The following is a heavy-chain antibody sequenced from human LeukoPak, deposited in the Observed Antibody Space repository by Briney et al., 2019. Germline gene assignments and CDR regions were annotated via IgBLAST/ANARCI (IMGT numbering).Heavy chain of an antibody. CDR2: ISYDGSNK. D-gene: IGHD3-22*01. CDR1: GFTFSSYG. CDR3: AKGSNPRDYYDSSGYYYLDAFDI. Sequence: GRSLRLSCAASGFTFSSYGMHWVRQAPGKGLEWVAVISYDGSNKYYADSVKGRFTISRDNSKNTLYLQMNSLKAEDTAVYYCAKGSNPRDYYDSSGYYYLDAFDIWGQGTMVTVSS. J-gene: IGHJ3*02. V-gene: IGHV3-30*18.